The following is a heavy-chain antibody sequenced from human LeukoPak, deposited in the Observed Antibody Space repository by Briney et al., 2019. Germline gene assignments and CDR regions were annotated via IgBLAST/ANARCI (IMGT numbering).Heavy chain of an antibody. CDR2: IIPILGIA. D-gene: IGHD2-15*01. Sequence: ASVKVSCKASGGTFSSYAISWVRQAPGQGLEWMGRIIPILGIANYAQKFQGRVTITADKSTSTAYMELSSLRSEDTAVYYCARESTESDGSALYYYYYMDVWGKGTTVTVSS. CDR1: GGTFSSYA. V-gene: IGHV1-69*04. J-gene: IGHJ6*03. CDR3: ARESTESDGSALYYYYYMDV.